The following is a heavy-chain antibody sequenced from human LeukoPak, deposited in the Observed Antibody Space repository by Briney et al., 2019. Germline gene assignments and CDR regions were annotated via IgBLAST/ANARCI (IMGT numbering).Heavy chain of an antibody. CDR3: ARGLRYYDFWSGYYPPYNWFDP. CDR2: MNPNSGNT. J-gene: IGHJ5*02. CDR1: GYTFTSYD. Sequence: ASVKVSCKASGYTFTSYDINWVRQATGQGLEWMGWMNPNSGNTGYAQKFQGRVTMTRNTSISTAYMELSSLRSEDTAVYYCARGLRYYDFWSGYYPPYNWFDPWGQGTLVTVSS. V-gene: IGHV1-8*01. D-gene: IGHD3-3*01.